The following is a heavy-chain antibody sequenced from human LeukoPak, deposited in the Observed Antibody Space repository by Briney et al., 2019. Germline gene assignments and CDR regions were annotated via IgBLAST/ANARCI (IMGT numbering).Heavy chain of an antibody. V-gene: IGHV3-7*01. CDR1: GFTFTTYW. Sequence: GESLRLSCAASGFTFTTYWMSWVRQAPGKGLEWVANINKDGSEKYYVDSVKGRFTISRDNAKNSLYLQMNSLRAEDTAVYYCARDLYRIVVVPHYFDYWGQGTLVTVSS. D-gene: IGHD3-22*01. CDR3: ARDLYRIVVVPHYFDY. J-gene: IGHJ4*02. CDR2: INKDGSEK.